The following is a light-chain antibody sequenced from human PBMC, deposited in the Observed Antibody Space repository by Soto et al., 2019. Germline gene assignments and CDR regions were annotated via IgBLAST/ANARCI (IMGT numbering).Light chain of an antibody. CDR3: QYYGSSPGT. CDR2: GAS. V-gene: IGKV3-20*01. Sequence: IVLTQSPGTLSLSPGERATLSCRPSQTVTSSSLAWYQQNPGQAPRLLSYGASRRATGIPDRFSGSGSGTDFALTISRLEPEDFAIYFCQYYGSSPGTFGQGTKVEIK. CDR1: QTVTSSS. J-gene: IGKJ1*01.